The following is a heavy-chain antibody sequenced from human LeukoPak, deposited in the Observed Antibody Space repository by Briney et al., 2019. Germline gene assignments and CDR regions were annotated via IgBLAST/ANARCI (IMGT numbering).Heavy chain of an antibody. CDR3: AGGARRQQPFDY. V-gene: IGHV3-33*01. J-gene: IGHJ4*02. CDR2: IWYDGSNK. CDR1: GFTFSSYG. Sequence: GGSLRLSCAASGFTFSSYGMHWVRQAPGKGLEWVAVIWYDGSNKYYADSVKGRFTISRDNSKSTLYLQMNSLRAEDTAVYYCAGGARRQQPFDYWGQGTLVTVSS. D-gene: IGHD6-13*01.